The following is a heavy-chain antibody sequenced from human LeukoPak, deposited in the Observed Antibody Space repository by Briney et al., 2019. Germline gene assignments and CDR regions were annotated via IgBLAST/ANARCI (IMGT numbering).Heavy chain of an antibody. CDR1: GFTFSSYR. J-gene: IGHJ4*02. CDR3: ARDRGRAAFYCSGGSCYSG. V-gene: IGHV3-48*02. D-gene: IGHD2-15*01. Sequence: GGSLRLSCAASGFTFSSYRMTWVRQAPGKGLEWVSYISSSSSTIYYADSVKGRFTISRDNAKNSLYLQMNSLRDEDTAVYYCARDRGRAAFYCSGGSCYSGWGQGTLVTVSS. CDR2: ISSSSSTI.